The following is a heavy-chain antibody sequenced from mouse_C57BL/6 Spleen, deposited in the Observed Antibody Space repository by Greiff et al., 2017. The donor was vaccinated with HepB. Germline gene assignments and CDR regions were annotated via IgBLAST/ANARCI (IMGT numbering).Heavy chain of an antibody. V-gene: IGHV5-17*01. J-gene: IGHJ1*03. CDR2: ISSGSSTI. Sequence: VQLKESGGGLVKPGGSLKLSCAASGFTFSDYGMHWVRQAPEKGLEWVAYISSGSSTIYYADTVKGRFTISRDNDKNTLFLQMTSLRSEDTAMYYCASDGYYWYFDVWGTGTTVTVSS. D-gene: IGHD2-3*01. CDR3: ASDGYYWYFDV. CDR1: GFTFSDYG.